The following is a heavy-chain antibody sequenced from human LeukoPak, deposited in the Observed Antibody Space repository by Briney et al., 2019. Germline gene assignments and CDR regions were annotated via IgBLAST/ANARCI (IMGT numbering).Heavy chain of an antibody. Sequence: GGSLRLSCAASGFTFSDYYMSWIRQAPGKGLEWVSYISSSSSYIYYADSVKGRFTISRDNAKNSLYLQMNSLRAEDTAVYYCARDQIQEAYYYGMDVWGKGATVTVSS. CDR2: ISSSSSYI. V-gene: IGHV3-11*06. CDR1: GFTFSDYY. CDR3: ARDQIQEAYYYGMDV. J-gene: IGHJ6*04.